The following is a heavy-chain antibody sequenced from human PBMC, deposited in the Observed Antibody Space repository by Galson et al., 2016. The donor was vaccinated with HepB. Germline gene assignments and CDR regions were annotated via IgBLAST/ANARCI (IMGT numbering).Heavy chain of an antibody. CDR3: ANAGGAGYFDP. V-gene: IGHV4-59*01. CDR1: GSSISRYY. CDR2: NYYEGST. Sequence: TMSLTCTVSGSSISRYYWTWIRQPPGKRLEWIGYNYYEGSTDYNPSLSSRITMPVDTSKNQFSLKLSSVTAAVTAVYYCANAGGAGYFDPWGQGTLVTVSS. J-gene: IGHJ5*02. D-gene: IGHD5-12*01.